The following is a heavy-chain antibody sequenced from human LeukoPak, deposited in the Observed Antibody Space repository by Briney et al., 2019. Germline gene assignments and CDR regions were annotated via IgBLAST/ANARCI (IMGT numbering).Heavy chain of an antibody. CDR2: IRAYNGNT. Sequence: ASVKVSCKASGYSFTSYGISWVRQAPGQGLEWMGWIRAYNGNTNYAQKLQGRVTMTTDTSTSTAYMELRSLRSDDTAVYYCARESGGIVGSPPDYWGQGTLVTVSS. D-gene: IGHD1-26*01. CDR1: GYSFTSYG. V-gene: IGHV1-18*01. J-gene: IGHJ4*02. CDR3: ARESGGIVGSPPDY.